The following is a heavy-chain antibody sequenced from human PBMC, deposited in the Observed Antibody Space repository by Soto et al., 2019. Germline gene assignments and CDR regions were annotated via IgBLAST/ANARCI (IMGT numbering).Heavy chain of an antibody. D-gene: IGHD6-19*01. V-gene: IGHV3-23*01. CDR2: ISGSGVST. J-gene: IGHJ4*02. Sequence: EVQLLESGGGLVQPGGSLRLSCAASGFTFSSYAMSWVRQAPGKGLEWVSAISGSGVSTYYADSVKGRFTISRDNSKNTLYLQMHSLRAEDTAVYYCAKEEGYSSGWSPFDYWGQGTLVTVSS. CDR1: GFTFSSYA. CDR3: AKEEGYSSGWSPFDY.